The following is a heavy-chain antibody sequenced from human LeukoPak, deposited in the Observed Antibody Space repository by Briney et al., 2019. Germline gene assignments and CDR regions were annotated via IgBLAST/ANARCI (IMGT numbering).Heavy chain of an antibody. D-gene: IGHD3-22*01. CDR3: ARDRSDGSGYYGYYFDY. Sequence: SETLSLTCIVSGGSIGTYYWSWIRQPPGKGLEWIGHIYYSGSTDYNPSLRSRVTISVDTSKNQFSLRLSSVPAADTAVYYCARDRSDGSGYYGYYFDYWGQGTLVSVSS. J-gene: IGHJ4*02. CDR2: IYYSGST. CDR1: GGSIGTYY. V-gene: IGHV4-59*01.